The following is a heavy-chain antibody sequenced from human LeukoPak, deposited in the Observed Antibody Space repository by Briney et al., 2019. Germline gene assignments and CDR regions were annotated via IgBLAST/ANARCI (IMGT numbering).Heavy chain of an antibody. CDR2: IYISGST. CDR1: GGSISTYY. D-gene: IGHD2-2*01. V-gene: IGHV4-4*07. Sequence: SETLSLTCTVSGGSISTYYWTWIRQPAGKGLDWIGRIYISGSTNYNPSLKSRVTMSVDTSKNQFSLKLTSVTAADTAVYYCARGRCSSTSCPFDYWGQGTLVTVSS. CDR3: ARGRCSSTSCPFDY. J-gene: IGHJ4*02.